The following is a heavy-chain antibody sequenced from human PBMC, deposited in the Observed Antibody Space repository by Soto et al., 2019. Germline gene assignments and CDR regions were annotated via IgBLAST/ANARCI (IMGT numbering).Heavy chain of an antibody. CDR3: AKVRDFWSGPYYYYYMDV. D-gene: IGHD3-3*01. CDR1: GFTFSSYA. J-gene: IGHJ6*03. CDR2: ISGSGGST. Sequence: PGGSLRLSCAASGFTFSSYAMSWVRQAPGKGLEWVSAISGSGGSTYYADSVKGRFTISRDNSKNTLYLQMNSLRAEDTAVYYCAKVRDFWSGPYYYYYMDVWGKGTTVTVSS. V-gene: IGHV3-23*01.